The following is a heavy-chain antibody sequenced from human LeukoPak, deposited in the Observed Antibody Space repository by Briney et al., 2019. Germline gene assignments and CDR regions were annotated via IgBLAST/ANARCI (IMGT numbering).Heavy chain of an antibody. CDR1: GGSISSSSYY. CDR3: ARLGDGYNSMIDY. Sequence: SETLSLTCTVSGGSISSSSYYWGWIRQPPGKGLEWIGSIYYSGSTYYNPSLKSRVTISVDTSKNQFSLKLSSVTAADTAVYYCARLGDGYNSMIDYWGQGTLVTVSS. V-gene: IGHV4-39*01. J-gene: IGHJ4*02. CDR2: IYYSGST. D-gene: IGHD5-24*01.